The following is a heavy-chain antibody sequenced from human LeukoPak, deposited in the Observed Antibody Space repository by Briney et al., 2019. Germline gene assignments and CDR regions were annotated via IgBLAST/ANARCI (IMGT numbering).Heavy chain of an antibody. CDR2: IYYSGST. CDR1: GGSISSSSYY. CDR3: ARDHADYDYVWGPSYYFDY. V-gene: IGHV4-39*07. Sequence: SETLSLTCTVSGGSISSSSYYWGWIRQPPGKGLEWIGSIYYSGSTYYNPSLKSRVTISVDTSKNQFSLKLSSVTAADTAVYYCARDHADYDYVWGPSYYFDYWGQGTLVTVSS. J-gene: IGHJ4*02. D-gene: IGHD3-16*01.